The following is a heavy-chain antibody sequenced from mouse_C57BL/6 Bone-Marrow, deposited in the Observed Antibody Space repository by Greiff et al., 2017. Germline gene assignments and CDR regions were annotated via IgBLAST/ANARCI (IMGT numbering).Heavy chain of an antibody. CDR1: GFTFSSYT. V-gene: IGHV5-12-2*01. J-gene: IGHJ3*01. Sequence: EVHLVESGGGFVQPGGSLKLSCAASGFTFSSYTMSWVRQTPEKRLEWVAYISNGGGSTYYPDTVKGRVTISRDNAKNTLYLQMSSLKSEDTAMYFCARGEGDNYYGTSLFDYWGQGTLVTVSA. D-gene: IGHD1-1*01. CDR2: ISNGGGST. CDR3: ARGEGDNYYGTSLFDY.